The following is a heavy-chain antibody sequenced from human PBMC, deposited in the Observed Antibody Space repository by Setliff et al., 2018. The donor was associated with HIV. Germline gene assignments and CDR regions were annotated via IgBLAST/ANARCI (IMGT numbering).Heavy chain of an antibody. CDR2: IYPGNSDT. D-gene: IGHD6-25*01. V-gene: IGHV5-51*01. Sequence: AGESLKISCKDSGYTFSNYCIAWVRQMPGKGLEWMGIIYPGNSDTTYSPSFRGQVTISADKSTTTAYLDWASLKASDTAMYYCVRYIGAAAGYIDHWGQGTLVTVSS. CDR1: GYTFSNYC. J-gene: IGHJ4*02. CDR3: VRYIGAAAGYIDH.